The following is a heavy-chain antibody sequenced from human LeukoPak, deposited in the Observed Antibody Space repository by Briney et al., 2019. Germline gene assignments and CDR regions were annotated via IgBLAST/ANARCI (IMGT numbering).Heavy chain of an antibody. J-gene: IGHJ4*02. V-gene: IGHV4-61*02. CDR3: ARVRIQLWLQTWFDY. CDR1: SGSISSGTYY. Sequence: PSQTLSLTCTVSSGSISSGTYYWSWIRQPAGKGLEWIGRIYSSGSTNYNPSLKSRVTMSVDTSKNQFSLKLSSVTAADTAVYYCARVRIQLWLQTWFDYWGQGTLVTVSS. CDR2: IYSSGST. D-gene: IGHD5-18*01.